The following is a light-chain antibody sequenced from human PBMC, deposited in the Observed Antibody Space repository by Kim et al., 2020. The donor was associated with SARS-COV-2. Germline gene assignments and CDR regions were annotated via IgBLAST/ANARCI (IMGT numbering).Light chain of an antibody. CDR3: CSYANPNSPYV. J-gene: IGLJ1*01. Sequence: QSVLTQPASVSGSPGQSITISCTGTSSDIGSYNLVSWYQQHPGKAPKLMIYEVNKRPSGVSNRFSGSKSGNTASLTISGLQAEDEADYYCCSYANPNSPYVFATGTKVTVL. CDR2: EVN. CDR1: SSDIGSYNL. V-gene: IGLV2-23*02.